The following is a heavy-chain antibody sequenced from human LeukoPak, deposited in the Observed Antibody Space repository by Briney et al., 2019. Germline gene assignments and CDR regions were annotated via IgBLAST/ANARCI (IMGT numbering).Heavy chain of an antibody. J-gene: IGHJ5*02. CDR1: GFTFSSYA. Sequence: GRSLRLSCAASGFTFSSYAMHWVRQAPGKGLEWVAVISYDGSNKYYADSGKGRFTISRDNSKNTLYLQMNSLRAEDTAVYYCARAICSGGSCYKVWSGWFDPWGQGTLVTVSS. D-gene: IGHD2-15*01. CDR3: ARAICSGGSCYKVWSGWFDP. V-gene: IGHV3-30*04. CDR2: ISYDGSNK.